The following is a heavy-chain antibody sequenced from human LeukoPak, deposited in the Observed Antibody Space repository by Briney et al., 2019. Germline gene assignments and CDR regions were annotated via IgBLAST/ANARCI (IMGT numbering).Heavy chain of an antibody. CDR3: ATAGNYYFDY. CDR2: INPDGSVR. V-gene: IGHV3-74*01. J-gene: IGHJ4*02. D-gene: IGHD1-1*01. CDR1: GFTFSSTW. Sequence: GGSLRLSCEASGFTFSSTWIHWVRQAPGKGLVWVSRINPDGSVRNYADSVKDRFIISRDNAKSTLYLQMHSLRGEDTAVYYCATAGNYYFDYWGQGTPVTVSS.